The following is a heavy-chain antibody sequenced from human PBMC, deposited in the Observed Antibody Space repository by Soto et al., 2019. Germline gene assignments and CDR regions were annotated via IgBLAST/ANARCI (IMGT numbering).Heavy chain of an antibody. CDR2: MYYSGST. Sequence: QVQLRESGPGLVKPSQTLSLTCTVSGGSINSGGYYWNWIRQHPGKGLEWIGYMYYSGSTYYNPCLRRRVIRSADTSENHFSLKLSAVTAADTAVYFCARGYRQSGYSSSWVFDYWGQGTLVNVSS. J-gene: IGHJ4*02. D-gene: IGHD6-13*01. CDR3: ARGYRQSGYSSSWVFDY. CDR1: GGSINSGGYY. V-gene: IGHV4-31*03.